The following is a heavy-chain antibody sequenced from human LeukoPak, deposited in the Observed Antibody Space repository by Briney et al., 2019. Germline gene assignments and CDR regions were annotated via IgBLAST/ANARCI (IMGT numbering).Heavy chain of an antibody. CDR2: IIPILGIA. J-gene: IGHJ4*02. CDR1: GYTFTGYY. V-gene: IGHV1-69*02. Sequence: SVKVSCKASGYTFTGYYMHWVRQAPGQGLEWMGRIIPILGIANYAQKFQGRVTITADKSTSTAYMELSSLRSEDTAVYYCARNPHSDPDSPNTDYWGQGTLVTVSS. CDR3: ARNPHSDPDSPNTDY. D-gene: IGHD1-14*01.